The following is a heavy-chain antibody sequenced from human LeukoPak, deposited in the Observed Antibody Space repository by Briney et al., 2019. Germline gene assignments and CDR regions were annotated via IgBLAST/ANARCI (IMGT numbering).Heavy chain of an antibody. Sequence: ASVEVSCKASGYTFGSCDINWVRQATGQGLEWMGWMNPNSGDTGSAQNFQGRVTFTRDTSISTAYMELSSLTSEDTAVYYCTRDMRGTPAADDAFDIWGQGTMVTVSS. CDR1: GYTFGSCD. CDR3: TRDMRGTPAADDAFDI. CDR2: MNPNSGDT. V-gene: IGHV1-8*03. D-gene: IGHD2-2*01. J-gene: IGHJ3*02.